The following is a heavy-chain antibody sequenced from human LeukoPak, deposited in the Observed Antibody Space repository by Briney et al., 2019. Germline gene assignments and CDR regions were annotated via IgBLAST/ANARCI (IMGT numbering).Heavy chain of an antibody. V-gene: IGHV3-7*01. D-gene: IGHD3-3*01. CDR3: ARDPGFWSGYYKV. CDR2: INEDGNEK. Sequence: GGSLRLSCAASGFTFSSYWMSWVRQAPGKGLEWVANINEDGNEKHYADSVKGRFTVSRDNAKHSLYLQMNSLRAEDTAVYYCARDPGFWSGYYKVWGQGTLVTVSS. CDR1: GFTFSSYW. J-gene: IGHJ4*02.